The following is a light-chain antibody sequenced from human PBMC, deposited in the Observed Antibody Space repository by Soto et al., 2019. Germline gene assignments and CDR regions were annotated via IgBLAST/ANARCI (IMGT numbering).Light chain of an antibody. V-gene: IGLV3-21*01. CDR1: NIGSKS. CDR2: YDS. J-gene: IGLJ1*01. CDR3: QVWDTSNDHHV. Sequence: SSELTQSPSVSVAPGQTATITCGGTNIGSKSVNWYQQKAGQAPVLVMSYDSDRPSGIPERFSGSNSGNTATLTLSRVESGDEADYYCQVWDTSNDHHVFGSGTKLTVL.